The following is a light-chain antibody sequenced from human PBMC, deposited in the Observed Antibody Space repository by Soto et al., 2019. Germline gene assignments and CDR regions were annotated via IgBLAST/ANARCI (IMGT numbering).Light chain of an antibody. CDR1: QSVSSSY. CDR2: DAS. V-gene: IGKV3D-20*01. Sequence: EIVLTQSPGTLSLSPGERTTLYCRASQSVSSSYLAWYQQKPGLAPRLLIYDASSRATGIPDRFSGSGSGTDFTLTISRLEPEDFAVYYCQQYGSSPLTFGGGTKV. CDR3: QQYGSSPLT. J-gene: IGKJ4*01.